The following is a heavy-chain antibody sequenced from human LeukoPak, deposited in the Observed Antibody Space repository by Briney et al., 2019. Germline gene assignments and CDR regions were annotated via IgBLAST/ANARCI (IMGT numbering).Heavy chain of an antibody. CDR2: ISSSSSYI. Sequence: NAGGSLRLSCAASGFTFSSYSMNWVRQAPGKGLEWVSSISSSSSYIYYADSVKGRFTISRDNAKNSLYLQMNSLRAEDTAVYYCARVLRFLEWLSPPDYWGQGTLVTVSS. J-gene: IGHJ4*02. CDR3: ARVLRFLEWLSPPDY. CDR1: GFTFSSYS. D-gene: IGHD3-3*01. V-gene: IGHV3-21*01.